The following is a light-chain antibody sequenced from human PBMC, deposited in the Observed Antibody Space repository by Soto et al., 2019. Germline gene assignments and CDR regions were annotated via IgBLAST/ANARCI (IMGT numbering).Light chain of an antibody. V-gene: IGKV3-20*01. CDR1: QSVRNSY. Sequence: EILLTQSPGTMSLSPGERATLSCRASQSVRNSYLAWYQQKPGQAPSLLIYGASGSATGIPDRFSGSGSGTDFTLTISRLEPEDFAVYYCQQYGSSPYTFGQGTKLEI. J-gene: IGKJ2*01. CDR3: QQYGSSPYT. CDR2: GAS.